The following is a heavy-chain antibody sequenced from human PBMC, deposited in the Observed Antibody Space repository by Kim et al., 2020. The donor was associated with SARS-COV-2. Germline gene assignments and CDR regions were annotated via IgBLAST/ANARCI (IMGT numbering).Heavy chain of an antibody. D-gene: IGHD5-12*01. CDR1: GGSISSYY. V-gene: IGHV4-59*08. CDR3: ARRVEMATIIEAFDI. CDR2: IYYSGST. Sequence: SETLSLTCTVSGGSISSYYWSWIRQPPGKGLEWIGYIYYSGSTNYNPSLKSRVTISVDTSKNQFSLKLSSVTAADTAVYYCARRVEMATIIEAFDIWGQGTMVTVSS. J-gene: IGHJ3*02.